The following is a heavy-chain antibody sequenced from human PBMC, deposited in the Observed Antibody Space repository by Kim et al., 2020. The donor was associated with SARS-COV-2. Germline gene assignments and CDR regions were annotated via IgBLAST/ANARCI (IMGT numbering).Heavy chain of an antibody. CDR2: INTNTGNP. V-gene: IGHV7-4-1*02. CDR3: ARVLDGYNCGDY. D-gene: IGHD5-12*01. CDR1: GYTFTSNA. J-gene: IGHJ4*02. Sequence: ASVKVSCKASGYTFTSNALNWVRQAPGQGLEWMGWINTNTGNPKFARAFTGRFVFSLDTCVSTAYLQISSLKPEDTAVYYCARVLDGYNCGDYSGQGTRV.